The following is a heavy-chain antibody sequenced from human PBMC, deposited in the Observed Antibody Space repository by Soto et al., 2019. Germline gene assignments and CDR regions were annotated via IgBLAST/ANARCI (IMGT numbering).Heavy chain of an antibody. V-gene: IGHV1-18*04. CDR2: ISAYNGNT. D-gene: IGHD6-19*01. Sequence: QVQLVQSGAEVKKPGASVKVSCKASGYTFTSYGISWVRQAPGQGLEWMGWISAYNGNTNYAQKLQGRVTMTTDTSTSTAYMELRSLRSDDTAVNYCARLLDVQQWLVGSYYFDYWGQGTLVTVSS. CDR3: ARLLDVQQWLVGSYYFDY. CDR1: GYTFTSYG. J-gene: IGHJ4*02.